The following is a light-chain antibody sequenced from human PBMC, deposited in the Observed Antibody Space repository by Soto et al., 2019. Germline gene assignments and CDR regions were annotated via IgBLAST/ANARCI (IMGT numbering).Light chain of an antibody. Sequence: DIQMTQSPSSLSASVGDRVTITCQASQDVRTYLNWYQQKPGQAPKPLIYDASNLETGVPSRFSGSGSGTDFTFTISSLQPEDIGTYYCQQYDNRLTFGGGTKVDIK. CDR2: DAS. CDR3: QQYDNRLT. J-gene: IGKJ4*01. CDR1: QDVRTY. V-gene: IGKV1-33*01.